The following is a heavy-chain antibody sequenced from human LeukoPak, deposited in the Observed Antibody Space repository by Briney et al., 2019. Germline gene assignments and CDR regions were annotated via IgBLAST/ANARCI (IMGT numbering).Heavy chain of an antibody. CDR3: ARAGSITIFGVVSRWFDP. Sequence: SETLSLTCAVYGGSFSGYYWSWIRQSPGKGLEWLAEINHSGSTIYNPSLKSRVTISLDTSKNQFSLKLSSVTAADTAVYYCARAGSITIFGVVSRWFDPWGQGTLVTVPS. CDR2: INHSGST. V-gene: IGHV4-34*01. J-gene: IGHJ5*02. D-gene: IGHD3-3*01. CDR1: GGSFSGYY.